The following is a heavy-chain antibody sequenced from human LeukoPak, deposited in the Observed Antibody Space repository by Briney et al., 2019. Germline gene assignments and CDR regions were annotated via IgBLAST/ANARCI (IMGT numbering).Heavy chain of an antibody. CDR3: ARDYYDSSGLSYYYYMDV. CDR2: INPNSGGT. CDR1: GYTFTGYY. Sequence: GESLKVSCQASGYTFTGYYMHWVRQAPGQGLEWMGRINPNSGGTNYAQKFQGRVTMTRDTSISTAYMELSRLRSDDTAVYYCARDYYDSSGLSYYYYMDVWGKGTTVTVSS. D-gene: IGHD3-22*01. V-gene: IGHV1-2*06. J-gene: IGHJ6*03.